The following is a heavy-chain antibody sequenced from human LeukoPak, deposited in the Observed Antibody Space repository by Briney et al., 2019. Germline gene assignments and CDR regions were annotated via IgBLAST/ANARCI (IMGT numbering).Heavy chain of an antibody. CDR3: AREGRYYGSGSSI. V-gene: IGHV4-39*02. CDR1: GGSIRSSYYY. D-gene: IGHD3-10*01. Sequence: SETLSLTCTVSGGSIRSSYYYWGWIRQPPGKGLEWIGSIYDSGSTYYNPSLKSRVTISVDTSKNQFSLKLNSVTAADTAVYYCAREGRYYGSGSSIWGQGTLVTVSS. CDR2: IYDSGST. J-gene: IGHJ4*02.